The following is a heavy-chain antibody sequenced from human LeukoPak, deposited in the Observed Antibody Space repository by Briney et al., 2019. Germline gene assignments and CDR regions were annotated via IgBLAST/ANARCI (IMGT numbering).Heavy chain of an antibody. CDR2: IYYTET. Sequence: PSETLSLTCTVFGGSVSNYYWSWIRQSPGKGLEWIGYIYYTETSYNPSLKSRVTISADTSKNQFSLKLYSVTAADTAVYYCATRKLGNDYWGQGTLVTVSS. CDR1: GGSVSNYY. CDR3: ATRKLGNDY. D-gene: IGHD7-27*01. V-gene: IGHV4-59*02. J-gene: IGHJ4*02.